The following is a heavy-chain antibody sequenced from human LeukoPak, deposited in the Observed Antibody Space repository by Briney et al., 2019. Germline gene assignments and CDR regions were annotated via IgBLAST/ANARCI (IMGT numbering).Heavy chain of an antibody. J-gene: IGHJ4*02. Sequence: PGGSLRLSCAASGFTFSSYAMHWVRQAPGKGLEWVAVISYDGSNKYYADSVKGRFTISRDNSKNTLYLQMNSLRAEDTAVYYCAKDYSSSWYEDSGFDYWGQGTLVTVSS. CDR2: ISYDGSNK. V-gene: IGHV3-30-3*01. D-gene: IGHD6-13*01. CDR1: GFTFSSYA. CDR3: AKDYSSSWYEDSGFDY.